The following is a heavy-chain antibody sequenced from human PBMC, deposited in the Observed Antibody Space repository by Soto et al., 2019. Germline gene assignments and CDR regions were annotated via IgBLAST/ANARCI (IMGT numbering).Heavy chain of an antibody. V-gene: IGHV3-23*01. Sequence: GGSLRLSCAASGFTFSSYAMSWVRQAPGKGLEWVSAISGSGGSTYYADSVKGRFTISRDNSKNTLYLQMNSLRAEDTAVYYCAKGIAAAGTVYYYGMDVWGQGTTVTVSS. J-gene: IGHJ6*02. CDR2: ISGSGGST. CDR1: GFTFSSYA. CDR3: AKGIAAAGTVYYYGMDV. D-gene: IGHD6-13*01.